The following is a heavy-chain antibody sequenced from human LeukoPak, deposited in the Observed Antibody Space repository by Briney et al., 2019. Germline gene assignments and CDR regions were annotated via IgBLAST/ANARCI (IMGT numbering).Heavy chain of an antibody. V-gene: IGHV1-2*02. Sequence: ASVKVSCKASGYTFTGYYMHWVRQAPGQGLEWMGWINPNSGGTNYAQKFQGRVTMTRDTSISTAYMELSRLRSDDTAVYYCARYSGSYYCPAFDIWGQGTMVTVSS. J-gene: IGHJ3*02. CDR1: GYTFTGYY. D-gene: IGHD1-26*01. CDR2: INPNSGGT. CDR3: ARYSGSYYCPAFDI.